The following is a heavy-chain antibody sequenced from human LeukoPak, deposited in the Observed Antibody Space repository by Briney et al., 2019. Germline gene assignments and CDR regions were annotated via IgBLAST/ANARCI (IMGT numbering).Heavy chain of an antibody. Sequence: PGGSLRLSCAASGFTFSSYAMSWVRQAPGKGLEWGSAISGSGGSTYYADSVKGRFTISRDNSKNTLYLQMNSLRVEDTAVYYCARALYSSSWYSDYWGQGTLVTVSS. CDR3: ARALYSSSWYSDY. J-gene: IGHJ4*02. CDR2: ISGSGGST. CDR1: GFTFSSYA. V-gene: IGHV3-23*01. D-gene: IGHD6-13*01.